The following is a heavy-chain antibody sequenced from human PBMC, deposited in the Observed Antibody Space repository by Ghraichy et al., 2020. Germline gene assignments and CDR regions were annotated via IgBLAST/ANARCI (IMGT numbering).Heavy chain of an antibody. CDR1: GFTFSSYA. CDR2: ISGSGGST. J-gene: IGHJ4*02. D-gene: IGHD6-13*01. Sequence: LSLTCAASGFTFSSYAMSWVRQAPGKGLEWVSAISGSGGSTYYADSVKGRFTISRDNSKNTLYLQMNSLRAEDTAVYYCAKSPLIAGALGYWGQGTLVTVSS. V-gene: IGHV3-23*01. CDR3: AKSPLIAGALGY.